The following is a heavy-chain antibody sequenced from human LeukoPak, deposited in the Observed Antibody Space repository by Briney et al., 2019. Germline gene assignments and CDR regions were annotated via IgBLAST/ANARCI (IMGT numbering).Heavy chain of an antibody. V-gene: IGHV1-69*06. J-gene: IGHJ6*02. Sequence: SVKVSCKASGGTFSSYAISWVRQAPGQGLEWMGGIIPIFGTANYAQKFQGRVTITADKSTSTAYMELSSLRSEDTAVYYCARATLGYCSSTSCYTYYYYGMDVWGQGTTVTVSS. D-gene: IGHD2-2*01. CDR3: ARATLGYCSSTSCYTYYYYGMDV. CDR1: GGTFSSYA. CDR2: IIPIFGTA.